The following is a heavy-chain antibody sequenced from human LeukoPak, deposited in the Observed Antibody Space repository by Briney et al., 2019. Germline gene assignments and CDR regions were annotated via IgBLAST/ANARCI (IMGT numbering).Heavy chain of an antibody. Sequence: PGGSLRLSCAASGFTFSNYAMHWVRQAPGKGLEYVSAISSNGGSTFYANSVKGRFTISRDNSKNTLYLQMGSLRPDGMAVYYWAREKERSSSYDVFDIWGQGKRVTV. CDR1: GFTFSNYA. V-gene: IGHV3-64*01. CDR2: ISSNGGST. J-gene: IGHJ3*02. CDR3: AREKERSSSYDVFDI. D-gene: IGHD6-13*01.